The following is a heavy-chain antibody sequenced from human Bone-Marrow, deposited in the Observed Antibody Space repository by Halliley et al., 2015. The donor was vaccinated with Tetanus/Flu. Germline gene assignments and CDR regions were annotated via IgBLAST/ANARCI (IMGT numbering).Heavy chain of an antibody. V-gene: IGHV3-21*01. CDR1: GFTFSTYS. D-gene: IGHD1-26*01. CDR2: ITGSSSYM. Sequence: SLRLSCAASGFTFSTYSLSWVRQAPGKGLEWVSSITGSSSYMNYADSVKGRFTISRDNAKSSLFLQMNSLRAEDTAVYFCARGSGGGSYSWSFSYWGQGTLVTVSS. J-gene: IGHJ4*02. CDR3: ARGSGGGSYSWSFSY.